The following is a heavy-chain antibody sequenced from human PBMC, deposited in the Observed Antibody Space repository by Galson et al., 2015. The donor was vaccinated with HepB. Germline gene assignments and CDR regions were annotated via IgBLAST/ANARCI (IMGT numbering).Heavy chain of an antibody. D-gene: IGHD3-16*01. V-gene: IGHV3-74*01. CDR1: GFTFSSYW. CDR2: INDGDGSST. CDR3: ARGDRAGITYAVESN. Sequence: SLRLSCAASGFTFSSYWMHWVRQAPGKGLVWVSRINDGDGSSTSYADSVKGRFTISRDNAKNTLFLQMNSLRAEDTAVYYCARGDRAGITYAVESNWGQGTLVTVSS. J-gene: IGHJ4*02.